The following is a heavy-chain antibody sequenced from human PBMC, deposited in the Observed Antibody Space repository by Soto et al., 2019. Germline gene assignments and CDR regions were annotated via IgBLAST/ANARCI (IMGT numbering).Heavy chain of an antibody. CDR1: GGTFSSYA. V-gene: IGHV1-69*13. J-gene: IGHJ4*02. CDR2: IIPIFGTA. D-gene: IGHD6-13*01. Sequence: ASVKGSCKAAGGTFSSYAISWVRQAPGQGLEWMGGIIPIFGTANYAQKFQGRVTITADESTSTAYMELSSLRSEDTAVYYCARESRPSSSWSRTNFDYWGQGTLVTVSS. CDR3: ARESRPSSSWSRTNFDY.